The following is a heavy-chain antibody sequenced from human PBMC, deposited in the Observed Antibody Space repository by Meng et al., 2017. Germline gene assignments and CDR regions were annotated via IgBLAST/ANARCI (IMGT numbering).Heavy chain of an antibody. V-gene: IGHV3-7*01. J-gene: IGHJ4*02. CDR2: IKQDGSDK. CDR3: ARDRRIYDSSGYYSSVNVIFDY. D-gene: IGHD3-22*01. CDR1: GFTFSKYW. Sequence: GESLKISCAASGFTFSKYWMSWVRQAPGKGLEWVAIIKQDGSDKYYVDSVKGRFTISRDNAKNSLYLQMNSLRAEDTAVYYCARDRRIYDSSGYYSSVNVIFDYWGQGTLVTVSS.